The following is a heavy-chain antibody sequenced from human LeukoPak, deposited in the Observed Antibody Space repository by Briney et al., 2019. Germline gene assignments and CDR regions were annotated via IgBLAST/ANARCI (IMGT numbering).Heavy chain of an antibody. Sequence: GGSLRLSCAASGFTVSSNYMSWVRQAPGKGLEWVSVIYSGGSTYYADSVKGRFTISRDNAKNTLYLQMNSLRAEDTAVYYCARGPRTYYYDSSGYSDYWGQGTLVTVSS. CDR1: GFTVSSNY. J-gene: IGHJ4*02. CDR3: ARGPRTYYYDSSGYSDY. CDR2: IYSGGST. V-gene: IGHV3-53*01. D-gene: IGHD3-22*01.